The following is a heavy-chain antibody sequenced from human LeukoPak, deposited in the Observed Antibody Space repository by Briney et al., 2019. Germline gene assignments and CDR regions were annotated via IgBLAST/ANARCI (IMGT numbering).Heavy chain of an antibody. CDR3: ARQEGRGLDY. CDR1: GGSISSSNYH. CDR2: MYYSGAT. J-gene: IGHJ4*02. D-gene: IGHD3-10*01. V-gene: IGHV4-39*01. Sequence: SETLSLTCTASGGSISSSNYHWAWIRQPPGKGLEWIGNMYYSGATYYNPSLKSRVTISGDTSKNQFSLKLSSVTAADTAVYYCARQEGRGLDYWGQGTLVTVSS.